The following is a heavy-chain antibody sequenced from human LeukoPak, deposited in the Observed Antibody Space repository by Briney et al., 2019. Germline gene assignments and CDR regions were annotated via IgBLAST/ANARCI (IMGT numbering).Heavy chain of an antibody. CDR3: ARESTTTGPNWFDP. Sequence: ASVKVSCKASGYTFTGYYMHWVRQAPGQGLEWTGWINPNSGGTNYAQKFQGRVTMTRDTSTSTAYMELSRPRSDDTAVYYCARESTTTGPNWFDPWGQGTLVTVSS. J-gene: IGHJ5*02. D-gene: IGHD1-1*01. CDR1: GYTFTGYY. V-gene: IGHV1-2*02. CDR2: INPNSGGT.